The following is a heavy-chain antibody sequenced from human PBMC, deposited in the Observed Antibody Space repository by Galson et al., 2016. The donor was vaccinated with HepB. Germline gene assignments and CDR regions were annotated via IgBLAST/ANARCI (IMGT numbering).Heavy chain of an antibody. CDR2: VNSDEIST. V-gene: IGHV3-74*01. J-gene: IGHJ3*02. Sequence: SLRLSCAASGFTFSTYSMTWVRLAPGRGLVWVSRVNSDEISTNYADSVKGRFTISRDNAKNTLYLQMNSLRAEDTAVYYCARSDAFDIWGQGTMVTVSS. CDR1: GFTFSTYS. CDR3: ARSDAFDI.